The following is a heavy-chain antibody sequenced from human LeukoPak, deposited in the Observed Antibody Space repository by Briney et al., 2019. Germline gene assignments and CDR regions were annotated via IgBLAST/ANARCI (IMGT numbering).Heavy chain of an antibody. CDR3: ARVVTPRYCSTASCYWKGWFDP. V-gene: IGHV1-46*01. CDR1: GYTFTNYY. D-gene: IGHD2-2*01. Sequence: GASVKVSCKASGYTFTNYYIYWVRQAPGQGLEWMGIINPSGGGTTYAQTFLGRISMTRDMSTSTVYMELSSLRSEDTAVYYCARVVTPRYCSTASCYWKGWFDPWGQGTLATVSS. J-gene: IGHJ5*02. CDR2: INPSGGGT.